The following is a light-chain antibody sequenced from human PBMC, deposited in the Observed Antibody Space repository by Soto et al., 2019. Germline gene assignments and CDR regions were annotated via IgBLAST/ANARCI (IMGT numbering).Light chain of an antibody. J-gene: IGKJ1*01. CDR2: WAS. V-gene: IGKV4-1*01. Sequence: DIVMTQSPDSLAVSLGERATINCKSSQSVFFNPNNKNYLAWYQQKPGQPPKLLIYWASTRESGVPDRFSGSGSGTDFTLTISSLQAEDVAVYYCQQYYNIPPTFGQGTKVEI. CDR1: QSVFFNPNNKNY. CDR3: QQYYNIPPT.